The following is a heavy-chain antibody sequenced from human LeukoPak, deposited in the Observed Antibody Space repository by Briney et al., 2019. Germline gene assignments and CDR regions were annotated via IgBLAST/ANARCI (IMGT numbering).Heavy chain of an antibody. J-gene: IGHJ6*03. CDR3: AKDRAMQGYYDSSGYYGNFYCMDV. V-gene: IGHV3-30*02. D-gene: IGHD3-22*01. Sequence: GGSLRLSRAASGFTFSNYGIHWVRQAPGKGLEWVAFIQYDGSNKYYADSVKGRFTISRDNSKNTLYLQMNSLRAEDTAVYYCAKDRAMQGYYDSSGYYGNFYCMDVWGKGTTVTVSS. CDR1: GFTFSNYG. CDR2: IQYDGSNK.